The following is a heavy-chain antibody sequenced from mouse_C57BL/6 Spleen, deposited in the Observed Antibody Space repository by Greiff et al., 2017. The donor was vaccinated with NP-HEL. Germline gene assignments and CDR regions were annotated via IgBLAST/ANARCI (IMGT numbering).Heavy chain of an antibody. CDR2: IRNKANGYTT. J-gene: IGHJ2*01. CDR3: AGYTTPSDYFDY. D-gene: IGHD1-2*01. V-gene: IGHV7-3*01. Sequence: EVQLVESGGGLVQPGGSLSLSCAASGFTFTDYYMSWVRQPPGKALEWLGFIRNKANGYTTEYSASVKGRFTISRDNSQSILYLQMNALRAEDSATYYCAGYTTPSDYFDYWGQGTTLTVSS. CDR1: GFTFTDYY.